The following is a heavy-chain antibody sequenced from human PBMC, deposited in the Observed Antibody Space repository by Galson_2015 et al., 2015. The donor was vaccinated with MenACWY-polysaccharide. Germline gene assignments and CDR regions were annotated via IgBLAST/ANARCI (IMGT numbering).Heavy chain of an antibody. V-gene: IGHV6-1*01. CDR1: GDSASSNSVV. D-gene: IGHD3-10*01. CDR3: ARDGGFRIDY. CDR2: TYYRSEWSN. J-gene: IGHJ4*02. Sequence: CAISGDSASSNSVVWFWIRQSPSRGLEWLGRTYYRSEWSNDYAVSVKSRITINPDTSKNQFSLHLNSVTPEDTAVYYCARDGGFRIDYWGQGTLVTVSS.